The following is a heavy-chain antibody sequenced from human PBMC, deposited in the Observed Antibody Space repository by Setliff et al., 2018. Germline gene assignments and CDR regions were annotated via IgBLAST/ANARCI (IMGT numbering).Heavy chain of an antibody. D-gene: IGHD3-22*01. CDR3: ARRGYSHDSSDYNRRKVFDYFDF. CDR1: GFAVSGAY. J-gene: IGHJ4*02. Sequence: PGGSLRLSCAASGFAVSGAYMSWVRQAPGKGLEWVSIIYSSGNTAYTDSVKGRFTISRDTSKNTVYLQMNNVTVDDTAVYFCARRGYSHDSSDYNRRKVFDYFDFWGQGAQVTVSS. V-gene: IGHV3-53*01. CDR2: IYSSGNT.